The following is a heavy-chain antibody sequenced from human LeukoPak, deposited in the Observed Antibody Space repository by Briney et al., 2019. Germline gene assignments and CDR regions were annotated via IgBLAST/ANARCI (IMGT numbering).Heavy chain of an antibody. D-gene: IGHD2-15*01. Sequence: SETLSLTCAVYGGSFSGYYWSWIRQPPGKGLEWIGEINHSGSTNYNPSLKSRVTISVDTSKNQFSLKLSSVTAADTAVYYCAYAEGYCSGGSCYYYYGMDVWGQWTTVTVSS. CDR2: INHSGST. CDR1: GGSFSGYY. CDR3: AYAEGYCSGGSCYYYYGMDV. V-gene: IGHV4-34*01. J-gene: IGHJ6*02.